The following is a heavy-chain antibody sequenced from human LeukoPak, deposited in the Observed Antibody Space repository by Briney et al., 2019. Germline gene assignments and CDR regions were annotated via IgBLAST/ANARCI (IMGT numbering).Heavy chain of an antibody. CDR3: ATDGAGDYLNH. CDR1: GYTFTNYD. CDR2: FNPEDGET. D-gene: IGHD4-17*01. V-gene: IGHV1-24*01. J-gene: IGHJ4*02. Sequence: GASVKVSCKASGYTFTNYDINWVRQATGQGLEWMGGFNPEDGETFYAQKFQGRVNMTEDTSTDTAYMELSSLSYDDTAVYYCATDGAGDYLNHWGQGTLVTVSS.